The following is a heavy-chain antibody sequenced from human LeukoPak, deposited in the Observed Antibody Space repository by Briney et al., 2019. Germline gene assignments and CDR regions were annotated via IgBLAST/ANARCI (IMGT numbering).Heavy chain of an antibody. CDR1: GFTFSSYE. CDR2: ISSTGTTI. Sequence: GGSLRLSCAASGFTFSSYEMNWVRQAPGKGLEWVSYISSTGTTIYYADSVKGRFTISRDNSKNTLYLQMNSLRAEDTAVYYCAKPLIVGATTPYWGQGTLVTVSS. J-gene: IGHJ4*02. CDR3: AKPLIVGATTPY. V-gene: IGHV3-48*03. D-gene: IGHD1-26*01.